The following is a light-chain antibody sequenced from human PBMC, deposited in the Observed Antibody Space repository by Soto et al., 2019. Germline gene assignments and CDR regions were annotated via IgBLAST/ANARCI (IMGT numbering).Light chain of an antibody. Sequence: IQMTQSPSYLSASVGDRVTITCRASQGISTYLAWYQQKPGKAPKVLIYKASTLKSGVPSRFSGSGSGTEFTLTISSLQPDDFATYYCKHYNSYSEAFGQGTKVDIK. CDR2: KAS. V-gene: IGKV1-5*03. CDR1: QGISTY. J-gene: IGKJ1*01. CDR3: KHYNSYSEA.